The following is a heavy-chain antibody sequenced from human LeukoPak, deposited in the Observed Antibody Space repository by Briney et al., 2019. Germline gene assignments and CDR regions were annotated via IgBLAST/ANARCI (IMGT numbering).Heavy chain of an antibody. Sequence: KSSETLSLTCTVSGGSISTYYWSWIRQPPGKELEWIGYIYYSGNTNYNPSLKSRVTISVDTSKNQFSLKLSSVTAADTAVYYCARAITYYYDSSGYYWGPNWFDPWGQGTLVTVSS. J-gene: IGHJ5*02. CDR3: ARAITYYYDSSGYYWGPNWFDP. CDR1: GGSISTYY. CDR2: IYYSGNT. V-gene: IGHV4-59*01. D-gene: IGHD3-22*01.